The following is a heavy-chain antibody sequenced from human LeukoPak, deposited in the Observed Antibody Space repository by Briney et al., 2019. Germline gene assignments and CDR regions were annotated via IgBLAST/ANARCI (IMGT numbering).Heavy chain of an antibody. D-gene: IGHD6-13*01. CDR2: IYYRGXT. Sequence: SETLSLTCTVSGVSISSGDYYWSWIRQPPGXXXEWIGYIYYRGXTYXXXXXKSRVTISVDTSKNQFSLKLSSVTAADTAVYYCARGAPIAAADYWGQGTLVTVSS. J-gene: IGHJ4*01. CDR3: ARGAPIAAADY. V-gene: IGHV4-30-4*01. CDR1: GVSISSGDYY.